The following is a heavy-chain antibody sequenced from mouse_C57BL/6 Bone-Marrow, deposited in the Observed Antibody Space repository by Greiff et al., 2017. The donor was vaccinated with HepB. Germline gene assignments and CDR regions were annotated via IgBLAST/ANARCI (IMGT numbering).Heavy chain of an antibody. CDR3: ARGGRSFAY. CDR2: IDPSDSET. Sequence: VQLQQSGAELVRPGSSVKLSCKASGYTFTSYWMHWVKQRPIQGLKWIGNIDPSDSETHYNQKFKDKATLTVDKSSSTAYMQLSSLTSEDSAVYYCARGGRSFAYWGQGTLVTVSA. V-gene: IGHV1-52*01. CDR1: GYTFTSYW. J-gene: IGHJ3*01.